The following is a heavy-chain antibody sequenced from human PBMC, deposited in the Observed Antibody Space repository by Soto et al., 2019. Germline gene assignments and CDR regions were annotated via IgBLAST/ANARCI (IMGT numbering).Heavy chain of an antibody. Sequence: GGSLGLSCVASVFTFSSYAMHWVRQAPGKGLEWVAVISYDGSNKYYADSVKGRFTISRDNCKNTLYLQMNSLRAEDTAVYYCARDPNPHIAAAGPFDYWGQGTLVTVSS. V-gene: IGHV3-30-3*01. J-gene: IGHJ4*02. CDR2: ISYDGSNK. D-gene: IGHD6-13*01. CDR1: VFTFSSYA. CDR3: ARDPNPHIAAAGPFDY.